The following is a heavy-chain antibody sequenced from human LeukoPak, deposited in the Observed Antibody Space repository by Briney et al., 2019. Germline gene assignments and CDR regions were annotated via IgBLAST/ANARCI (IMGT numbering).Heavy chain of an antibody. CDR3: ARQRSGSYFPDLYDY. J-gene: IGHJ4*02. D-gene: IGHD1-26*01. CDR1: GYSFTSYW. V-gene: IGHV5-51*01. CDR2: IYPGDSDT. Sequence: GESLKISCKGSGYSFTSYWIGWVRQLPGKDLEWMGLIYPGDSDTRYSPSFQGQVTISADKSISTAYLQWSSLKASDTAMYYCARQRSGSYFPDLYDYWGQGTLVTVSS.